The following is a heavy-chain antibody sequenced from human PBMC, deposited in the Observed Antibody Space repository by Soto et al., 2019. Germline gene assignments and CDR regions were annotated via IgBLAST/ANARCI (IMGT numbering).Heavy chain of an antibody. D-gene: IGHD2-21*02. CDR2: IDHGGST. V-gene: IGHV4-34*08. J-gene: IGHJ4*02. Sequence: PSETLSLTCAIYGATFSSHSRSWVRQPPGKGLEWIGEIDHGGSTNYNPSLKSRVTISGNTSKNQFSLELRSPTAADTGVYYCAAYDVGTIIQDYWGQGTRVTVSS. CDR1: GATFSSHS. CDR3: AAYDVGTIIQDY.